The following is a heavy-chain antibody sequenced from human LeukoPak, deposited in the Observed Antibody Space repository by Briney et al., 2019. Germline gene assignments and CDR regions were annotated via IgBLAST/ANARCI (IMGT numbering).Heavy chain of an antibody. CDR3: ARDRRAYYGSGSYRYYYGMDV. J-gene: IGHJ6*04. CDR2: ISSSSSYI. Sequence: GGSLRLSCAASGFTFSSYSMNWDRQAPGKGLEWVSSISSSSSYIYYADSVKGGFTISRDNAKNSLYLQMNSLRAEDKAVYYCARDRRAYYGSGSYRYYYGMDVWGKGTTVTVSS. CDR1: GFTFSSYS. V-gene: IGHV3-21*01. D-gene: IGHD3-10*01.